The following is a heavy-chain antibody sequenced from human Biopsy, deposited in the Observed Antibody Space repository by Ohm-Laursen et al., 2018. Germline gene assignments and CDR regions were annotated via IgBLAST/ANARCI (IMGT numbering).Heavy chain of an antibody. J-gene: IGHJ4*02. CDR3: AADINVWNVNY. Sequence: ASVKVSCKASGYSFNTYDVNWVRQARGQGLEWMGWMIPSSGKTGYAQRFQGRVTLTMNTSISTAYMELSGLRSEDTAVYYCAADINVWNVNYWGQGTQVTVSS. V-gene: IGHV1-8*01. D-gene: IGHD1-1*01. CDR2: MIPSSGKT. CDR1: GYSFNTYD.